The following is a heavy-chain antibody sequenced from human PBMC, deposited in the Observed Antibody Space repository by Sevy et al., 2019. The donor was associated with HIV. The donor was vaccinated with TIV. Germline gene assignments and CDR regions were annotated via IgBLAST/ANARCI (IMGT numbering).Heavy chain of an antibody. V-gene: IGHV4-61*01. CDR2: IYYSGST. CDR3: AGDYPQWNGFDI. CDR1: GGSVSSGSYY. Sequence: SETLSLTCIVSGGSVSSGSYYWSWIRQPPGEGLDWIGYIYYSGSTNYNPSLKSRFTISLDTSKNHFSLKLSSVTAADTAVYYCAGDYPQWNGFDIWGQGTVVTVSS. J-gene: IGHJ3*02. D-gene: IGHD2-8*01.